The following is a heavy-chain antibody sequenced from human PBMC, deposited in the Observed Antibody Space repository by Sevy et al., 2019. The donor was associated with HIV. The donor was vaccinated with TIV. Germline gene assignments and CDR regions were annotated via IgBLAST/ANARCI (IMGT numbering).Heavy chain of an antibody. Sequence: GGSLRLSCAASGFTFSSYAMSWVRQAQGKGLEWFSTFSFGCGKINYADSVKGRLSISRDNSKNTLYLQMHSLRAEDTAVYYCAREGCSKPHDYWGQGTLVTVSS. CDR2: FSFGCGKI. CDR1: GFTFSSYA. D-gene: IGHD3-10*02. CDR3: AREGCSKPHDY. J-gene: IGHJ4*02. V-gene: IGHV3-23*01.